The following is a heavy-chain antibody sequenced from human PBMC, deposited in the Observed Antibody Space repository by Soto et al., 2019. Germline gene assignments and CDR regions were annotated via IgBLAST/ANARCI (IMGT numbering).Heavy chain of an antibody. V-gene: IGHV4-39*01. CDR3: ARRGDDILTGHMVSGWFDP. J-gene: IGHJ5*02. CDR2: IDYSGST. D-gene: IGHD3-9*01. Sequence: LQLQESGPGLVKPSETLSLTCTVSGGSISSSSYYWGWIRQPPGKGLEWIGSIDYSGSTYYNPSLKSRVTISVDTSKNQFSLKLSSVTAADTAVYYFARRGDDILTGHMVSGWFDPWGQGTLVTVSS. CDR1: GGSISSSSYY.